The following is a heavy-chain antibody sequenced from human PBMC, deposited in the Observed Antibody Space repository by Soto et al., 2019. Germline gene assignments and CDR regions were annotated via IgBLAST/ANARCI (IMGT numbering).Heavy chain of an antibody. CDR1: GGSFSGYY. J-gene: IGHJ6*03. Sequence: SETLSLTCAVYGGSFSGYYWSWIRQPPGKGLEWIGEINHSGSTNYNPSLKSRVTISVDTSKNQFSLKLSSVTAADTAVYYCGREFGMVRGVINYYYYYYMDVWGKGTTVTVSS. CDR2: INHSGST. D-gene: IGHD3-10*01. CDR3: GREFGMVRGVINYYYYYYMDV. V-gene: IGHV4-34*01.